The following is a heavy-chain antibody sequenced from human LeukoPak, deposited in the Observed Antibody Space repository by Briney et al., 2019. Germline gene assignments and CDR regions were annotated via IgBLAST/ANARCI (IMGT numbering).Heavy chain of an antibody. J-gene: IGHJ4*02. CDR2: ISGDGGST. D-gene: IGHD3-22*01. Sequence: PGGSLRLSCAASGFTFDDYAMHWVRQAPGKGVEWVSLISGDGGSTYYADSVKGRFTISRDNSKNSLYLQMNSLRTEDTALYYCAKDMVETYYYDSSGYYLDYWGQGTLATVSS. CDR3: AKDMVETYYYDSSGYYLDY. V-gene: IGHV3-43*02. CDR1: GFTFDDYA.